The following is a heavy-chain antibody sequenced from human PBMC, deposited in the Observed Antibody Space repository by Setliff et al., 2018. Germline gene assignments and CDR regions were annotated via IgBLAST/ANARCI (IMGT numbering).Heavy chain of an antibody. CDR1: GYTFTTYY. J-gene: IGHJ4*02. D-gene: IGHD3-3*01. CDR3: ARAQSWSGGPYYFDN. Sequence: GASVKVSCKASGYTFTTYYMHWVRQAPGQGLEWMGWMNPNSGNTGYAQKFQGRVTMTRNTSISTAYMDLSSLRFEDTAVYYCARAQSWSGGPYYFDNWGQGTLVTVSS. CDR2: MNPNSGNT. V-gene: IGHV1-8*02.